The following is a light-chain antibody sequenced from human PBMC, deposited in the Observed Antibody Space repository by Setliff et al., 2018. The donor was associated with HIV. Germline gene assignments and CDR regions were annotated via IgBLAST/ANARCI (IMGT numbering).Light chain of an antibody. Sequence: QSVLTQPRSVSGSPGQSVTISCTGTSSYVGGYNYVSWYQHHPGKAPKLMIYDVNKRPSGVPDRFSGSKSGTTASLTISGLQAEDEAHYYCCSYAGSYTSLFGGGTKVTVL. V-gene: IGLV2-11*01. CDR3: CSYAGSYTSL. CDR2: DVN. CDR1: SSYVGGYNY. J-gene: IGLJ2*01.